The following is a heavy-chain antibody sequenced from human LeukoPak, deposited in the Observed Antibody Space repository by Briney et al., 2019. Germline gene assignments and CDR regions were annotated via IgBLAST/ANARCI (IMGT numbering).Heavy chain of an antibody. J-gene: IGHJ6*03. Sequence: SETLSLTCTVSGGSISSYYWSWIRQPPGKGLEWIGYIYTSGSTNYNPSLKSRVTISVDTSKNQFSLKLSSVTAADTAVYYCARRAATIDYYFYYYMDVWGKGTTVTFSS. CDR1: GGSISSYY. D-gene: IGHD5-12*01. V-gene: IGHV4-4*09. CDR3: ARRAATIDYYFYYYMDV. CDR2: IYTSGST.